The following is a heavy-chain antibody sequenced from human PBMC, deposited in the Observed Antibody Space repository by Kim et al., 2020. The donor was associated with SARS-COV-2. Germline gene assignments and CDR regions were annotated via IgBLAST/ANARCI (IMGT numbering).Heavy chain of an antibody. J-gene: IGHJ3*02. V-gene: IGHV4-30-2*03. Sequence: KSRVTISVDTSKNQFSLKRGSVTAADTAVYYCARALSTYDYGSGYAFDIWGQGTMVTVSS. CDR3: ARALSTYDYGSGYAFDI. D-gene: IGHD3-10*01.